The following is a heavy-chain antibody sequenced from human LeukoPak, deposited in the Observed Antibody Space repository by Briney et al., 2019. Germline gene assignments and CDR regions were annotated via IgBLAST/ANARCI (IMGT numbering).Heavy chain of an antibody. Sequence: GGSLRLSCTASGFTFSSYWMHWVRQAPGKGLVWVSRINSDGGSASYADSVKGRFTISRDNAKNTLYLQMNSLRAEDTAVYYCAKGDRYCSGGSCYSGDAFDIWGQGTMVTVSS. D-gene: IGHD2-15*01. CDR2: INSDGGSA. CDR1: GFTFSSYW. V-gene: IGHV3-74*01. CDR3: AKGDRYCSGGSCYSGDAFDI. J-gene: IGHJ3*02.